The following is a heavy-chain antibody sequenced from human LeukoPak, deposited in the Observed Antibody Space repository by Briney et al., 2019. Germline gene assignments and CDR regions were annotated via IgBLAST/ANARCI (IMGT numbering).Heavy chain of an antibody. CDR1: GYTFTGYY. Sequence: ASVKVSCKASGYTFTGYYMHWVRQAPGRGLEWMGWIYPNSGGTNYAQKFQGRVTMTRDTSISTAYMELSRLRSDDTAVYYCARDALRFLEHFDYWGQGTLVTVSS. CDR3: ARDALRFLEHFDY. V-gene: IGHV1-2*02. CDR2: IYPNSGGT. D-gene: IGHD3-3*01. J-gene: IGHJ4*02.